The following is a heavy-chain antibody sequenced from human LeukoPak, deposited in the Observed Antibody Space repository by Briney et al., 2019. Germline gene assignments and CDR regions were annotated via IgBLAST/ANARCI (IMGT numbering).Heavy chain of an antibody. Sequence: AGGSLRLSCVASGFIFSTYTMNWVRQAPGKGLEWVSSISSSGGSTYYADSVKGRFTISRDNSKNTLYLQVNSLRAEDTAVYYCAKAAVYHDSCPDSWGQGTLVTVSS. D-gene: IGHD5/OR15-5a*01. V-gene: IGHV3-23*01. CDR2: ISSSGGST. J-gene: IGHJ4*02. CDR3: AKAAVYHDSCPDS. CDR1: GFIFSTYT.